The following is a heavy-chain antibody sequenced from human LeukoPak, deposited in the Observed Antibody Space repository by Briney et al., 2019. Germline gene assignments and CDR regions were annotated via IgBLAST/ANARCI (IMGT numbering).Heavy chain of an antibody. J-gene: IGHJ2*01. V-gene: IGHV4-59*01. CDR2: THYSGAT. CDR1: GGSISSYY. D-gene: IGHD6-13*01. Sequence: SSETLSLTCTVSGGSISSYYWSWLRQPPGKGLEYIGYTHYSGATNYNPSLKSRVTISLDTSGNQFSLKLSSVTAADTAVYYCARVSSSWYQDWYFDLWGRGTLVTVSS. CDR3: ARVSSSWYQDWYFDL.